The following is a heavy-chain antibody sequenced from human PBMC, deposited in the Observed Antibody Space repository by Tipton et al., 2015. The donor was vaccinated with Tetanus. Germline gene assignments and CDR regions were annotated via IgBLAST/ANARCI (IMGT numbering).Heavy chain of an antibody. CDR1: GFTFSSYS. CDR3: ARAIAAADPYYYYGMDV. V-gene: IGHV3-21*01. D-gene: IGHD6-13*01. J-gene: IGHJ6*02. Sequence: CAASGFTFSSYSMNWVRQAPGKGLEWVSSISSSSYIYYADSVKGRFTISRDNAKNSLYLQMNSLRAEDTAVYYCARAIAAADPYYYYGMDVWGQGTTVTVSS. CDR2: ISSSSYI.